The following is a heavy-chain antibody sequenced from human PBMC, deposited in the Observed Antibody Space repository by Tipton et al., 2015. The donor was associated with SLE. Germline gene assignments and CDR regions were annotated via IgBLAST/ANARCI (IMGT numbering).Heavy chain of an antibody. CDR2: ISGSGGST. J-gene: IGHJ4*02. CDR3: ANEGEAPTSSDY. V-gene: IGHV3-23*01. D-gene: IGHD2-2*01. Sequence: SLRLSCAASGFTFSDYYMSWIRQAPGKGLEWVSAISGSGGSTYYADSVKGRFTISRDNSKNTLYLQMNSLRAEDTAVYYCANEGEAPTSSDYWGQGTLVTVSS. CDR1: GFTFSDYY.